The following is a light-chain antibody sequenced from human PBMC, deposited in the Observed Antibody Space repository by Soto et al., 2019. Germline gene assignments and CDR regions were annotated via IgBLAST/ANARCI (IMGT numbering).Light chain of an antibody. Sequence: VLTQPPSVSAAPGQKVTISCSGNSSKIGNNYVSWYQQFPGKAPKLLIYDNNKRPSGIPDRFSGSRSGTSATLGITGLQTGDEADYYCGTWDSSLNVVFGGGTQLTVL. CDR1: SSKIGNNY. CDR2: DNN. CDR3: GTWDSSLNVV. V-gene: IGLV1-51*01. J-gene: IGLJ3*02.